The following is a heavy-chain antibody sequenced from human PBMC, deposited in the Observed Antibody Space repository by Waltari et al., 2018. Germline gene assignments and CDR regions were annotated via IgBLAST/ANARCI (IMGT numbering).Heavy chain of an antibody. D-gene: IGHD2-15*01. Sequence: QVQLVQSGAEVKKPGASVTVSCRASGSTFTGYYMHWVRQAPGQGLEWMGWINPNSGGTNYAQKFQGRVTMTRDTSISTAYMELSRLRSDDTAVYYCARDGVVVAARENWFDPWGQGTLVTVSS. CDR3: ARDGVVVAARENWFDP. CDR1: GSTFTGYY. J-gene: IGHJ5*02. CDR2: INPNSGGT. V-gene: IGHV1-2*02.